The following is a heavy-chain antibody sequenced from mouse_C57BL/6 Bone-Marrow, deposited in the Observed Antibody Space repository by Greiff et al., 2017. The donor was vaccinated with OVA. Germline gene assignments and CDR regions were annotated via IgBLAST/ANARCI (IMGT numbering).Heavy chain of an antibody. J-gene: IGHJ4*01. CDR1: GFSLTSYG. D-gene: IGHD2-2*01. Sequence: QVQLKQSGPGLVQPSQSLSITCTVSGFSLTSYGVHWVRQSPGKGLEWLGVIWRGGSTDTNAAFISRLSISKDNSKSQVFFKMNSLQADDTAIYYCARRDGYDEDYYAMDYWGQGTSVTVSS. V-gene: IGHV2-2*01. CDR2: IWRGGST. CDR3: ARRDGYDEDYYAMDY.